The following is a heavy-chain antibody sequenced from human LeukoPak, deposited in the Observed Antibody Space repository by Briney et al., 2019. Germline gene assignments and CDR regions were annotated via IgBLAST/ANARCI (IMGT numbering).Heavy chain of an antibody. CDR3: AREAHSSSNNPPLTTNWFDP. V-gene: IGHV4-61*02. J-gene: IGHJ5*02. Sequence: PSQTLSLTRTVSGGSISSGSYYWSWIRQPAGKGLEWIGRIYTSGSTNYNPSLKSRVTISVDTSKNQFSLKLSSVTAADTAVYYCAREAHSSSNNPPLTTNWFDPWGQGTLVTVSS. CDR2: IYTSGST. CDR1: GGSISSGSYY. D-gene: IGHD6-13*01.